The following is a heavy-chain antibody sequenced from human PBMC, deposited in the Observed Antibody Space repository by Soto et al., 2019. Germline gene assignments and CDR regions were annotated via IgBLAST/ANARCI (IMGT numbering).Heavy chain of an antibody. D-gene: IGHD4-17*01. CDR3: ASGSTVATGDF. V-gene: IGHV4-39*01. J-gene: IGHJ4*02. Sequence: SETLSLTCTVSGGSISTNSYYGGWIRQPPGRGLEWIGCAHSTGSTYYNPSLKSRVNIYIDTSKNQFSLKLSSVTASDTAVYYCASGSTVATGDFWGQGTLVTVSS. CDR1: GGSISTNSYY. CDR2: AHSTGST.